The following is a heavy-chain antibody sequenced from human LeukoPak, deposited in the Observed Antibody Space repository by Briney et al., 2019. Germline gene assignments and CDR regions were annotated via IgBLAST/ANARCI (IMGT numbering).Heavy chain of an antibody. Sequence: GGSLRLSCAASGFTFSSYWMHWVRQAPGKGLVWVSRINTDGSSTTYADSVKGRFTISRDNAKNTLYLQMNSLRAEDTAVYYCAKGVTGTDVDYMDVWGKGTTVTVSS. J-gene: IGHJ6*03. V-gene: IGHV3-74*01. CDR2: INTDGSST. D-gene: IGHD1-20*01. CDR1: GFTFSSYW. CDR3: AKGVTGTDVDYMDV.